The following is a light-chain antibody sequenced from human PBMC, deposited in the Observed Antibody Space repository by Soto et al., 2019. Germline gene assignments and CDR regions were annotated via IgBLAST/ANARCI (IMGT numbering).Light chain of an antibody. CDR1: XXVXXY. CDR2: DAS. CDR3: QQRSNWKFT. V-gene: IGKV3-11*01. J-gene: IGKJ3*01. Sequence: EIVXTXXXXTXSLSXGXXXXXSCXAXXXVXXYLAWYQQKPGQAPRLLIYDASNRATGIPARFSGSGSGTDFTLTISSLEPEDFAVYYCQQRSNWKFTFGPGTKVDIK.